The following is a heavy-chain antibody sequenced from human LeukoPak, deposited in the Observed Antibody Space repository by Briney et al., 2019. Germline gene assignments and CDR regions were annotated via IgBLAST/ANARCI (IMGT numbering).Heavy chain of an antibody. CDR2: IKPDGSEK. CDR3: AGPPQAGPFDY. D-gene: IGHD6-19*01. CDR1: GFIFSNYW. J-gene: IGHJ4*02. V-gene: IGHV3-7*01. Sequence: GGSLRLSCAASGFIFSNYWLTWVRQAPGKGLEWVANIKPDGSEKNYVDSVKGRFTISRDNAKNSLYLQMSSLGAEDTAVYYCAGPPQAGPFDYWGQGTLVTVSS.